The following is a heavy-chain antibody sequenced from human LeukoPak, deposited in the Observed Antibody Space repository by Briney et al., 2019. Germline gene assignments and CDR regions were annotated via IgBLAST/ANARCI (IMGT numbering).Heavy chain of an antibody. CDR2: IKSDGSST. J-gene: IGHJ4*02. CDR3: AKNPFELPDY. Sequence: GGSLRLSCAASGFTFSAYWMHWVRQAPGKGLVWVSRIKSDGSSTSYADSVKGRFTISGDNSKNTLYLQMNSLRAEDTAVYYCAKNPFELPDYWGQGTLVTVSS. CDR1: GFTFSAYW. V-gene: IGHV3-74*01. D-gene: IGHD4-23*01.